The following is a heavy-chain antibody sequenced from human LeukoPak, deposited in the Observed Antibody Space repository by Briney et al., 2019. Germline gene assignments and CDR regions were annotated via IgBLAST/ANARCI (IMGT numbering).Heavy chain of an antibody. CDR3: ARVRYYGSGSHYYFDY. V-gene: IGHV1-2*02. CDR1: GYTLTGYY. D-gene: IGHD3-10*01. J-gene: IGHJ4*02. CDR2: INPNSGGT. Sequence: ASVKVSCKASGYTLTGYYMHWVRQAPGQGLEWMGWINPNSGGTNYAQKFQGRVTMTRDTSISTAYMELSRLRSDDTAVYYCARVRYYGSGSHYYFDYWGQGTLVTVSS.